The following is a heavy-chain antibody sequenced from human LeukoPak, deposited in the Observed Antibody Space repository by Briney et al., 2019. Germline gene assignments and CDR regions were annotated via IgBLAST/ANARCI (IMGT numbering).Heavy chain of an antibody. CDR1: GFTFSTYW. J-gene: IGHJ4*02. V-gene: IGHV3-7*03. D-gene: IGHD3-16*01. CDR2: IKQDGSET. Sequence: GGSLRLSCAASGFTFSTYWMNWVRQAPGKGLEWVANIKQDGSETYYVDSVKGRFTISRDNAKNSLYLQMNSLRAEDTALYYCGTAGGYFDYWGQGTLVTVSS. CDR3: GTAGGYFDY.